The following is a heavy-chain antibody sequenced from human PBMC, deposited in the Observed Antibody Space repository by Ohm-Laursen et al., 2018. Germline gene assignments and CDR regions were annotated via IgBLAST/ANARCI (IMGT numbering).Heavy chain of an antibody. CDR1: GFTFGDAW. CDR2: IKGDGSET. Sequence: SLRLSCAASGFTFGDAWMHWVRQAPGEGLVWVSRIKGDGSETNYADSVKGRFTISRDNAKNTLYLQMNSLRGDDTAVYYCARAQRLVASANDYWGQGTLVTVSS. D-gene: IGHD5-12*01. CDR3: ARAQRLVASANDY. V-gene: IGHV3-74*01. J-gene: IGHJ4*02.